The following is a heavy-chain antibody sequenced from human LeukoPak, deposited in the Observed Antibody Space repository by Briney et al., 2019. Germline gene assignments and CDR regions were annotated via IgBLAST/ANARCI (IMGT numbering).Heavy chain of an antibody. CDR2: INSDVSST. Sequence: GGSLRLSCAASGFTFSNYWMHWVRQAPGKGLVWVSRINSDVSSTTYADSVKGRFTISRDNAKNTLYLQMNSLRAEDTAVYYCARDPHGYWWFDPWGQGTLVTVSS. V-gene: IGHV3-74*03. D-gene: IGHD5-18*01. CDR3: ARDPHGYWWFDP. J-gene: IGHJ5*02. CDR1: GFTFSNYW.